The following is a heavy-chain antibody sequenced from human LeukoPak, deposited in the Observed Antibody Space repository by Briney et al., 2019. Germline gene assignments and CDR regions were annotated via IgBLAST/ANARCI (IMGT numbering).Heavy chain of an antibody. D-gene: IGHD5-18*01. V-gene: IGHV1-8*01. J-gene: IGHJ4*02. CDR3: ARGTGYSYGYNY. Sequence: GASVKVSCKASGYTFTSYDINWVRQATGQGLEWMGWMNPNSGNTGYAQKFQGRVTMTRNTSISTAYMELSSLRSEDAAVYYCARGTGYSYGYNYWGQGTLVTVSS. CDR2: MNPNSGNT. CDR1: GYTFTSYD.